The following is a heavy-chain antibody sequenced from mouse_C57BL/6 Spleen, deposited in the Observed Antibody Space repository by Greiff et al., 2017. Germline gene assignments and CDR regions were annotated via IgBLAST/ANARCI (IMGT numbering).Heavy chain of an antibody. V-gene: IGHV1-62-2*01. CDR3: ARHEGGNYYGNYDWYFDV. Sequence: QVQLQQSGAELVKPGASVKLSCKASGYTFTEYTIHWVKQRSGQGLEWIGWFYPGSGSIKYNEKFKDKATLTADKSSSTVYMELSRLTSEDSAVYFCARHEGGNYYGNYDWYFDVWGTGTTVTVSS. J-gene: IGHJ1*03. D-gene: IGHD2-1*01. CDR1: GYTFTEYT. CDR2: FYPGSGSI.